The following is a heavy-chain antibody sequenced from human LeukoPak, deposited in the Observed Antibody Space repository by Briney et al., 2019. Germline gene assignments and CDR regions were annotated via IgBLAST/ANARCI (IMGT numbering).Heavy chain of an antibody. CDR1: GLSDSTNN. Sequence: PGGSLRLSCAASGLSDSTNNMTWVRQGPGKGLEWGSDIYRGDRAYYEDSVKGRFTISRDTSKNTLFLQMNSLRDEDTAVYYGGRVKGRPIFGVVEGCDYWGQGTLVTVSS. J-gene: IGHJ4*02. CDR3: GRVKGRPIFGVVEGCDY. D-gene: IGHD3-3*01. CDR2: IYRGDRA. V-gene: IGHV3-66*02.